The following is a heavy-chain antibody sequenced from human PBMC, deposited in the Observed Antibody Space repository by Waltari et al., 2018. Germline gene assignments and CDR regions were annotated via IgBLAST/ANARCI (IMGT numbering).Heavy chain of an antibody. D-gene: IGHD2-21*02. J-gene: IGHJ4*02. CDR1: GFTFSSYA. V-gene: IGHV3-23*01. CDR3: AKAQTYGGNSDLDY. Sequence: EVQLLESGGGLVQPGGSLRLSCAASGFTFSSYAMRWVRQAPGKGLDGVSAISGSGGSTYYADSVKGRFTISRDNSKNTLYLQMNSLRAEDTAVYYCAKAQTYGGNSDLDYWGQGTLVTVSS. CDR2: ISGSGGST.